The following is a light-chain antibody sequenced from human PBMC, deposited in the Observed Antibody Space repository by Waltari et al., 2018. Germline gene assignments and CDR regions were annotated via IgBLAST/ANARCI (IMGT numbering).Light chain of an antibody. J-gene: IGLJ3*02. CDR1: SLRSRY. CDR2: DKE. Sequence: SSELTQDPAVSVALGQTVRITCQGDSLRSRYASWHQQKPGQAPILVIYDKENRPSGIPDRSSGSSSGNTASLTITGAQAGDEAGYYCNSRDTSGDHVLFGGGTKLTVL. CDR3: NSRDTSGDHVL. V-gene: IGLV3-19*01.